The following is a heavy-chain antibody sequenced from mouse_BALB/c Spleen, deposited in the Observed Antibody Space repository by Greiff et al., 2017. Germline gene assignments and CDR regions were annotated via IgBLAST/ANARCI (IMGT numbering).Heavy chain of an antibody. CDR2: ISDGGSYT. J-gene: IGHJ3*01. Sequence: EVHLVESGGGLVKPGGSLKLSCAASGFTFSDYYMYWVRQTPEKRLEWVATISDGGSYTYYPDSVKGRFTISRDNAKNNLYLQMSSLKSEDTAMYYCAGYGYDGAYWGQGTLVTVSA. D-gene: IGHD2-2*01. CDR1: GFTFSDYY. V-gene: IGHV5-4*02. CDR3: AGYGYDGAY.